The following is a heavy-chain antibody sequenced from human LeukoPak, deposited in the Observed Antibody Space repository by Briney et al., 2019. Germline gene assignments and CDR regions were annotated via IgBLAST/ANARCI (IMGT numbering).Heavy chain of an antibody. CDR1: GFIFSSYA. J-gene: IGHJ4*02. Sequence: GGTLRLSCEVSGFIFSSYAMGWVRHPPAKGMELESVMSGSGSSTYYADSVKGRFTISRDNSKNTLYLQMKNVRAEDTAVYYCAKERSSNILITMGSGSFDDWGQGTLVTVSS. CDR2: MSGSGSST. D-gene: IGHD3-10*01. CDR3: AKERSSNILITMGSGSFDD. V-gene: IGHV3-23*01.